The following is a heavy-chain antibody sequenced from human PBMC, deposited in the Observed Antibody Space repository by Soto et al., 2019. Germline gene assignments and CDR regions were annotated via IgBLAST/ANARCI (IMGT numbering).Heavy chain of an antibody. CDR2: IYWDDDK. Sequence: SGPTLVNPTQTLTLTCTFSGFSLSTSGVGVGWIRQPPGKALEWLALIYWDDDKRYSPSLKSSLTFTKDTSKNQVVLTMTNMDPLDTATYYCAHSYCSSTSCPIDPWGQGTLVTVSS. CDR3: AHSYCSSTSCPIDP. V-gene: IGHV2-5*02. D-gene: IGHD2-2*01. J-gene: IGHJ5*02. CDR1: GFSLSTSGVG.